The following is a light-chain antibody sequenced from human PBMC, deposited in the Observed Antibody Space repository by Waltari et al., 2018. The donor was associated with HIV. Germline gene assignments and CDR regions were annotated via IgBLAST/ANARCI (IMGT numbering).Light chain of an antibody. CDR1: SSNIGSNY. V-gene: IGLV1-47*01. Sequence: QSVLTQPPSASGTPGQRVTISCSGRSSNIGSNYVYWYQQLPGTAPKLLIYGSNQRPPGVPDRFSGSKSGTSASLAISGLRSEDEADYYCAAWDDSLGGRVFGGGTKLTVL. CDR3: AAWDDSLGGRV. J-gene: IGLJ3*02. CDR2: GSN.